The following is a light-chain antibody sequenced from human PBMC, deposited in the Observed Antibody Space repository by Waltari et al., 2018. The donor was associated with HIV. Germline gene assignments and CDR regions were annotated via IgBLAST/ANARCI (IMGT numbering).Light chain of an antibody. CDR1: NSNIGSNT. J-gene: IGLJ3*02. Sequence: QSVLTQPPSASGTPGQRVTISCSGSNSNIGSNTVSWYQQLPVTAPKLLIYSDDQRPSGVPDRFSGSKSGTSAALAISGLQSEDEADYYCAVWDDGLNGPEFGGGTKLTVL. CDR2: SDD. CDR3: AVWDDGLNGPE. V-gene: IGLV1-44*01.